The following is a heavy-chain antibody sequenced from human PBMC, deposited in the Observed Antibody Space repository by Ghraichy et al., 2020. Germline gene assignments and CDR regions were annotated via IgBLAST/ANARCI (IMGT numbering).Heavy chain of an antibody. CDR1: GGYISSSNYY. Sequence: GSLRLSCTVSGGYISSSNYYWGWIRQPPGKGLEWIATIYYSGRTYYNSSLRSRVTISVDTSKRQFSLKLSSVTAADTAMYYCAGLLVAATENDHWGQGTLVTVSS. CDR2: IYYSGRT. CDR3: AGLLVAATENDH. V-gene: IGHV4-39*01. D-gene: IGHD2-15*01. J-gene: IGHJ4*02.